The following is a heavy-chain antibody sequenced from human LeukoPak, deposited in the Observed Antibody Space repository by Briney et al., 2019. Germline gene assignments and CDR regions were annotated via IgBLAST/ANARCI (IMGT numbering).Heavy chain of an antibody. D-gene: IGHD3-10*02. CDR2: ISSGGSNK. Sequence: GGSLRLSCAASGFTFSDYYMTWIRQAPGKGLEWVSYISSGGSNKYYADSVKGRFTISRDNAKNSLYLQMNSLRAEDTAVYYCAELGITMIGGVWGKGTTVTISS. CDR3: AELGITMIGGV. J-gene: IGHJ6*04. CDR1: GFTFSDYY. V-gene: IGHV3-11*04.